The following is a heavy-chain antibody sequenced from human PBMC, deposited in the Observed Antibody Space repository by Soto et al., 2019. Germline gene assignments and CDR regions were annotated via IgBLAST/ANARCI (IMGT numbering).Heavy chain of an antibody. D-gene: IGHD2-2*01. CDR3: EKGSKYQLLFGWFDP. Sequence: GGSLRLSCAASGFTFSSYAMSWVRQAPGKGLEWVSAISGSGGSTYYADSVKGRFTISRDNSKNTLYLQMNSLRAEDTAVYYCEKGSKYQLLFGWFDPWGQGTLVTVSS. J-gene: IGHJ5*02. CDR1: GFTFSSYA. V-gene: IGHV3-23*01. CDR2: ISGSGGST.